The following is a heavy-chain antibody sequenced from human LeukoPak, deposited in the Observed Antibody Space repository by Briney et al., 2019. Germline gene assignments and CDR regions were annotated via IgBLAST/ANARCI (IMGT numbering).Heavy chain of an antibody. Sequence: SETLSLTCTVSGESISNSRHYWSWIRQPAGKGLEWIGRISPSGNTNYNPSLMSRLTISLDTSKNQFSLNLKSVTAADTAMYYCARDGVVTMELDSWGQGTLVTVSS. CDR1: GESISNSRHY. D-gene: IGHD3-3*01. V-gene: IGHV4-61*02. J-gene: IGHJ4*02. CDR2: ISPSGNT. CDR3: ARDGVVTMELDS.